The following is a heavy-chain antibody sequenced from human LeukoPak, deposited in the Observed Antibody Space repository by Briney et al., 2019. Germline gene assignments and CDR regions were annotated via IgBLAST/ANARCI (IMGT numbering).Heavy chain of an antibody. D-gene: IGHD3-3*01. Sequence: VASVKVSCTASGGTFSSYAISWVRQAPGQGLGWMGGIIPIFGTANYAQKFQGRVTITADESTSTAYMELSSLRSEDTAVYYCARDQRARFWSGYLDYWGQGTPVTVSS. V-gene: IGHV1-69*01. CDR3: ARDQRARFWSGYLDY. CDR2: IIPIFGTA. J-gene: IGHJ4*02. CDR1: GGTFSSYA.